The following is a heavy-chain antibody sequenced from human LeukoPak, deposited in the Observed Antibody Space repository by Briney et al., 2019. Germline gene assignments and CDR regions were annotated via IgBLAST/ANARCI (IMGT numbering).Heavy chain of an antibody. CDR3: ARSIHPRGDLSYPFDY. CDR1: GGSMSSYY. J-gene: IGHJ4*02. V-gene: IGHV4-59*08. D-gene: IGHD4-17*01. CDR2: IYYSGST. Sequence: SETLSLTCTVSGGSMSSYYWSWIRQPPGKGLEWIGYIYYSGSTNNNPSLKSRVTISVDTSKNQFSLKLRSVTAADTAVYYCARSIHPRGDLSYPFDYWGQGTLVTVSS.